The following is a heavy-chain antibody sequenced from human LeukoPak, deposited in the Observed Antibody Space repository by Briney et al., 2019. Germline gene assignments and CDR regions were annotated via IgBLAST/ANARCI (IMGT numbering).Heavy chain of an antibody. CDR3: ARVGTGKTLQDDHYYYMDV. Sequence: SGTLSLTCAVSGGSLSSSNWWTWVRQPPGKGLEWIGEIYHSGSTNYNPSPKRRVTISVDKSKNQFSLRLNSVTAADTAVYYCARVGTGKTLQDDHYYYMDVWGKGTTVTVSS. D-gene: IGHD1-1*01. CDR1: GGSLSSSNW. CDR2: IYHSGST. V-gene: IGHV4-4*02. J-gene: IGHJ6*03.